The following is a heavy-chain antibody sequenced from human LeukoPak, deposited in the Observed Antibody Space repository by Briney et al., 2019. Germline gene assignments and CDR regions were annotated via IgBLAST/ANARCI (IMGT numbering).Heavy chain of an antibody. CDR2: IDWDDDK. V-gene: IGHV2-70*04. D-gene: IGHD5-18*01. CDR1: GFSLSTSGMR. Sequence: SGPALVKPTQTLTLTCTFSGFSLSTSGMRASWIRQPPGKALEWLARIDWDDDKFYSTSLRTRLTISKDTSKNQVVLTMTNMDPVDTATYYCARSIGYGCEFDYWGQGTLVTVSS. CDR3: ARSIGYGCEFDY. J-gene: IGHJ4*02.